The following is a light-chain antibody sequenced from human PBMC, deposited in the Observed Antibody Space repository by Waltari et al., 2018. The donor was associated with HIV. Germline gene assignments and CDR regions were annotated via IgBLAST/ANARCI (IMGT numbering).Light chain of an antibody. V-gene: IGKV1-33*01. CDR3: QQYDNLPWT. J-gene: IGKJ1*01. CDR2: EAS. CDR1: QDITNY. Sequence: DIQMTQSPSSLSASVGDRVTITCQATQDITNYLNWYQQKPGRAPRLLIYEASNLETGVPSRFSGSGFETDFTFTISSLQPEDIATYYCQQYDNLPWTFGQGTKVEFK.